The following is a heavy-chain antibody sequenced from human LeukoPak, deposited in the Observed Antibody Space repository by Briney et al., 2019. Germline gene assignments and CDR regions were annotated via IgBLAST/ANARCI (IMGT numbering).Heavy chain of an antibody. D-gene: IGHD3-10*01. V-gene: IGHV3-7*04. J-gene: IGHJ4*02. CDR1: GFTFSNYW. CDR2: IEQDGSAK. CDR3: ARADYYGSILDH. Sequence: GGSLRLSCVASGFTFSNYWMSWVRQAPGKGLEWVANIEQDGSAKYYVLSVDGRFTVSRDNAENSLYLQMDFLTAEDTAVYYCARADYYGSILDHWGQGSLVSVSS.